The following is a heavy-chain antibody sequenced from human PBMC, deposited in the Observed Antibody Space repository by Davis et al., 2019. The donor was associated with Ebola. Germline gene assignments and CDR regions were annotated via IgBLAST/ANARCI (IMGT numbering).Heavy chain of an antibody. CDR3: ARATLGETTAEDY. V-gene: IGHV1-69*02. Sequence: SAKVSCKASGGTFSSYTISWVRQAPGQGLEWMGRIIPILGIANYAQKFQGRVTITADKSTSTAYMELSSLRSEDTAVYYCARATLGETTAEDYWGQGTLVTVSS. D-gene: IGHD3-16*01. J-gene: IGHJ4*02. CDR1: GGTFSSYT. CDR2: IIPILGIA.